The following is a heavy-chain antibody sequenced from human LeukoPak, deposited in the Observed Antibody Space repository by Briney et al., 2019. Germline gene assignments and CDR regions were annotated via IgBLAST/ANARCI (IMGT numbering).Heavy chain of an antibody. V-gene: IGHV3-30*18. D-gene: IGHD4-23*01. J-gene: IGHJ6*02. CDR2: ISYDGSNK. Sequence: PGRSLRLSCAASGFTFSSYGMHWVRQAPGKGLEWVAVISYDGSNKYHADSVKGRFTISRDNSKNTLYLQMNSLRAEDTAVYYCAKVDYGGNEYYGMDVWGQGTTVTVSS. CDR3: AKVDYGGNEYYGMDV. CDR1: GFTFSSYG.